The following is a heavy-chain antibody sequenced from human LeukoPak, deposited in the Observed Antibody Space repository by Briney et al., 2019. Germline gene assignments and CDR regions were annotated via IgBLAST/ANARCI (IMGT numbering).Heavy chain of an antibody. CDR3: ARERSGSYYRRPPLLGFDY. CDR1: GGSFSGYY. Sequence: SETLSLTCAVYGGSFSGYYWSWIRQPPGKGLEWIGEINHSGSTNYNPSLKSRVTISVDTSKNQFSLKLSSVAAADTAVYYCARERSGSYYRRPPLLGFDYWGQGTLVTVSS. CDR2: INHSGST. D-gene: IGHD1-26*01. V-gene: IGHV4-34*01. J-gene: IGHJ4*02.